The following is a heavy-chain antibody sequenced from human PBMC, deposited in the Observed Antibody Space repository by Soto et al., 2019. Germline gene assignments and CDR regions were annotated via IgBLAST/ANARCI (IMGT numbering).Heavy chain of an antibody. J-gene: IGHJ5*02. CDR1: VVSFSGYY. D-gene: IGHD3-3*02. CDR3: ARVGRNQSIFGVVLPWFEP. V-gene: IGHV4-34*01. Sequence: SETLSLTCAFYVVSFSGYYWSCIRHPPGKWLEWIGEINHSGSTNYNPSLKSRVTISVDTSKNQFSLKLSSVTAADTAVYYCARVGRNQSIFGVVLPWFEPLGQGTLVIVSS. CDR2: INHSGST.